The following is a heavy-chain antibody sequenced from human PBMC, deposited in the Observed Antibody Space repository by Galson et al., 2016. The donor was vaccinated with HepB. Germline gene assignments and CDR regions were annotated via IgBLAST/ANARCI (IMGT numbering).Heavy chain of an antibody. CDR1: GFTFSGSA. D-gene: IGHD5-18*01. V-gene: IGHV3-73*01. Sequence: SLRLSCAASGFTFSGSAMHWVRQASGKGLEWVGRIRSKANSYATAYAASVKGRFTISRDDSKNTAYLQMNSLKTEDTAVYYCTRHISRTDTGMVYGFDPWCQVTLITVSS. J-gene: IGHJ5*02. CDR3: TRHISRTDTGMVYGFDP. CDR2: IRSKANSYAT.